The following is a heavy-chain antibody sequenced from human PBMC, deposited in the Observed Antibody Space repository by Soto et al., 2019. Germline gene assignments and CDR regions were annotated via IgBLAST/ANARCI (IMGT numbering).Heavy chain of an antibody. V-gene: IGHV1-18*01. Sequence: ASVKVSCKACGYAFTSYGISWVRQAPGQGLEWMGWISAYNGNTNYAQKLQGRVTMTTDTSTSTAYMELRSLRSDDTAVYYCARAVKLDTDWFDPWGQGTLVTVSS. CDR1: GYAFTSYG. CDR2: ISAYNGNT. D-gene: IGHD1-1*01. J-gene: IGHJ5*02. CDR3: ARAVKLDTDWFDP.